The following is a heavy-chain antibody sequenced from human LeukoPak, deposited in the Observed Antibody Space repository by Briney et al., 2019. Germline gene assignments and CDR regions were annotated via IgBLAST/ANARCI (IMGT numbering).Heavy chain of an antibody. Sequence: GGSLRLSCAASGFTVSSNYMSWVRQAPGKGLEWVSVIYSGGSTYYADSVRGRFTISRDNSKNTLNLQMNSLRAEDTAVYYCARGPDRSHFDYWGQGTLVTVSS. CDR2: IYSGGST. V-gene: IGHV3-66*01. CDR1: GFTVSSNY. CDR3: ARGPDRSHFDY. J-gene: IGHJ4*02.